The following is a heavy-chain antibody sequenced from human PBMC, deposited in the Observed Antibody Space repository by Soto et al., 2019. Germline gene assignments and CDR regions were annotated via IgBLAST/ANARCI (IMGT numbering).Heavy chain of an antibody. J-gene: IGHJ4*02. V-gene: IGHV4-61*01. D-gene: IGHD2-15*01. CDR1: GGSVSRGSYY. CDR2: IYYSGST. Sequence: SETLSLTCTVSGGSVSRGSYYWSWILQPPGKGLEWIGYIYYSGSTNYNPSLKSRVTISVDTSKNQFSLKLNSVTAADTAIYYCVKQGDCAGDTCFSGEVDYWGQGTLVTAS. CDR3: VKQGDCAGDTCFSGEVDY.